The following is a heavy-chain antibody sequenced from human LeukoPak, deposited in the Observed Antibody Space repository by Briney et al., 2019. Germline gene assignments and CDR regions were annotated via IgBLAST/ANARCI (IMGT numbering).Heavy chain of an antibody. J-gene: IGHJ4*02. CDR1: GFTLRSYS. D-gene: IGHD3-10*01. CDR3: ARGAYSGRSSYFDY. Sequence: GGSLRLSCAASGFTLRSYSIYWVRQAPGKGLEWISYISSSSVIDYADSVKGRFTVSRDNAKNSLFLQMNSLRAEDTAVYYCARGAYSGRSSYFDYWGQGTLVTVSS. V-gene: IGHV3-48*01. CDR2: ISSSSVI.